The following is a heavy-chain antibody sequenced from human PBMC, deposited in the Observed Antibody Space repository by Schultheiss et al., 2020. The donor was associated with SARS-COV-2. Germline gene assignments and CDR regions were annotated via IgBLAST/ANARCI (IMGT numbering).Heavy chain of an antibody. D-gene: IGHD6-19*01. J-gene: IGHJ4*02. Sequence: ASVKVSCKASGYTFTSYDINWVRQATGQGLEWMGIINPSGGSTSYAQKFQGRVTMTRDTSISTAYMELSRLRSDDTAVYYCARRRSGGDYWGQGTLVTVSS. CDR1: GYTFTSYD. V-gene: IGHV1-46*01. CDR2: INPSGGST. CDR3: ARRRSGGDY.